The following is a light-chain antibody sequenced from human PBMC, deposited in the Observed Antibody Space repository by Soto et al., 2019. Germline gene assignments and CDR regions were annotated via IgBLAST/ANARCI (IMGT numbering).Light chain of an antibody. CDR1: QGISSY. CDR3: QQYYSYPRWT. CDR2: DAS. V-gene: IGKV1-8*01. Sequence: AIRMTQSPSSLSASTGDRVTITCRASQGISSYLAWYQQKPGKAPKLLVYDASTLQSGVASRFSGSGSGTDFTLTISCLQSEDFATYYCQQYYSYPRWTFGQGTKVDNK. J-gene: IGKJ1*01.